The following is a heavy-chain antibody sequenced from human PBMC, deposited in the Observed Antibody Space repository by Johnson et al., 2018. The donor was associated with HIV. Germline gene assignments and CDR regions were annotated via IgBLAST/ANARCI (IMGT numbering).Heavy chain of an antibody. V-gene: IGHV3-48*04. Sequence: VQLVESGGGVVQPGGSLRLSCTASGFMFDDYGMNWVRQAPGKGLEWISYMSSSGSTIYHAESVKGRFTISRDNAKNSLYLQMNSLRVEDTAVYYCARTKWNDDAGGAIDIWGQGTTVTVSS. CDR2: MSSSGSTI. D-gene: IGHD1-1*01. J-gene: IGHJ3*02. CDR1: GFMFDDYG. CDR3: ARTKWNDDAGGAIDI.